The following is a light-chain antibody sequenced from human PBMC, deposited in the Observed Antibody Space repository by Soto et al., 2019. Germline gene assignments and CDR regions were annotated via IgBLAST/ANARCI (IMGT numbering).Light chain of an antibody. V-gene: IGLV2-14*01. CDR2: DVS. Sequence: QSALTHPASVSGSPGQSITISCTGTSRDVGGYNYVSWYQQHPGKAPKLMIYDVSNRPSGVSNRFSGSKSGNTASLTISGLQTEDEDDYYCSSYTSSSTYVVFGGGTKVTVL. CDR3: SSYTSSSTYVV. J-gene: IGLJ2*01. CDR1: SRDVGGYNY.